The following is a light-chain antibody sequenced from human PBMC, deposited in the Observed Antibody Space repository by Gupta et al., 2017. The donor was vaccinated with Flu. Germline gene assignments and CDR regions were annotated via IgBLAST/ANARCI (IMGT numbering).Light chain of an antibody. CDR2: KAS. J-gene: IGKJ1*01. Sequence: VTVSKPAFISGRTSRSLGNRDVDKYLVWFQQKPGQAPRRLIYKASNRDSGVPDRFRGSGSGTDFTLKISSGEAEDVGVYYCRQGERWPATFGQGTKVEIK. CDR3: RQGERWPAT. V-gene: IGKV2-30*01. CDR1: RSLGNRDVDKY.